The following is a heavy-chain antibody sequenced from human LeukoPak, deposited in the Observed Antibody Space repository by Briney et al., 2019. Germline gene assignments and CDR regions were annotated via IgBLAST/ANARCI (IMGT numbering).Heavy chain of an antibody. V-gene: IGHV4-31*03. J-gene: IGHJ5*02. Sequence: SETLSLTCIVSGGSISSGGYYWSWISQHPGKGLEWIGYIYYSGSTYYNPSLKSRVTISVDTSKNQFSLKLSSVAAADTAVYYCAKAVRITMVRGVMVDFDPWGQGTLVTVSS. CDR2: IYYSGST. D-gene: IGHD3-10*01. CDR1: GGSISSGGYY. CDR3: AKAVRITMVRGVMVDFDP.